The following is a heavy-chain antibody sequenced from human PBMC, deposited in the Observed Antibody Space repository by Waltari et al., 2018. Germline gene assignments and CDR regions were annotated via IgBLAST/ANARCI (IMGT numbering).Heavy chain of an antibody. CDR1: GDTFSNYA. D-gene: IGHD3-16*01. Sequence: QVQLVQSGAEVKKPGSSVQVSCKASGDTFSNYAVSWVRQAPGQGLEWMGGIIPISSTANYAQKFRGRVTIIADKYTDIAYMELRSLRSEDTALYYCASGPLDFDYWGQGTLVTVSS. CDR3: ASGPLDFDY. V-gene: IGHV1-69*14. J-gene: IGHJ4*02. CDR2: IIPISSTA.